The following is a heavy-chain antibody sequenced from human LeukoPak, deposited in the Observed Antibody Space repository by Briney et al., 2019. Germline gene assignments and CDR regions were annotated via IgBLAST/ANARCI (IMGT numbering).Heavy chain of an antibody. Sequence: ASVKVSCKASGYTFTTYGISWVRQAPGQGLEWMGWISGYNGNTNYAQKLQGRVTLTTDTSTSTAYMELRSLRSDDTAVYYCARDKGSSSWPPYYMDVWGKGTTVTVSS. CDR1: GYTFTTYG. V-gene: IGHV1-18*01. J-gene: IGHJ6*03. CDR3: ARDKGSSSWPPYYMDV. CDR2: ISGYNGNT. D-gene: IGHD6-13*01.